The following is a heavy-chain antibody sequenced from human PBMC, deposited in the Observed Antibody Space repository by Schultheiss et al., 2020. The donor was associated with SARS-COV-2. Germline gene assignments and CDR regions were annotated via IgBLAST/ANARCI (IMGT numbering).Heavy chain of an antibody. J-gene: IGHJ5*02. D-gene: IGHD3-10*01. CDR1: GGTFSSYA. Sequence: SVKVSCKASGGTFSSYAISWVRQAPGQGLEWMGGIIPIFGTANYAQKFQGRVTITADESTSTAYMELSSLRSEDTAVYYCARGGVQIGWFDPWGQGTLVTVSS. V-gene: IGHV1-69*13. CDR3: ARGGVQIGWFDP. CDR2: IIPIFGTA.